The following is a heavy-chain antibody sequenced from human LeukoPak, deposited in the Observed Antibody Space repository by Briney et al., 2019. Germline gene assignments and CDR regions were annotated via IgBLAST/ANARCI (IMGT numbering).Heavy chain of an antibody. D-gene: IGHD4-17*01. Sequence: KPGGSLRLSCAASGFTFSDYYMSWIRQAPGKGLEWVSEISASGSYTNDADSVKGRFTISRDNAKNSLYLHMNSLRAEDTAVYYCARHSFGDYEFWFDYWGQGTLVTVSS. J-gene: IGHJ4*02. CDR2: ISASGSYT. V-gene: IGHV3-11*06. CDR1: GFTFSDYY. CDR3: ARHSFGDYEFWFDY.